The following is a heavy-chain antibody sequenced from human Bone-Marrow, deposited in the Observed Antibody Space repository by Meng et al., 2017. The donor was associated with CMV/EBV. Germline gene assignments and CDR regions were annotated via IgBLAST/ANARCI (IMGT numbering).Heavy chain of an antibody. V-gene: IGHV3-23*01. CDR3: AKDNKGHYYDSSGYSNAMDY. CDR2: ISGSGGYT. CDR1: FHTYA. Sequence: FHTYAMSWVRQAPGKGLEWVSAISGSGGYTYYADSVKGRFTISRDNSKNTLYLQMNSLRAEDTAVYYCAKDNKGHYYDSSGYSNAMDYWGQGTLVTVSS. J-gene: IGHJ4*02. D-gene: IGHD3-22*01.